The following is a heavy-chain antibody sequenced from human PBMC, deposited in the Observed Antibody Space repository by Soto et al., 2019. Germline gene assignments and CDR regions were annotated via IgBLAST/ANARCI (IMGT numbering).Heavy chain of an antibody. CDR2: ISYDGSNK. V-gene: IGHV3-30*18. CDR3: AKGGDYAPYYFDY. D-gene: IGHD4-17*01. CDR1: GFTFSSYG. J-gene: IGHJ4*02. Sequence: QVQLVESGGGVVQPGRSLRLSCAASGFTFSSYGMHWVRQAPGKGLEWVAVISYDGSNKYYADSVKGRFTISRDNSKNTLYLQMNSLRAEDTAVYYCAKGGDYAPYYFDYWGQGTLVTVSS.